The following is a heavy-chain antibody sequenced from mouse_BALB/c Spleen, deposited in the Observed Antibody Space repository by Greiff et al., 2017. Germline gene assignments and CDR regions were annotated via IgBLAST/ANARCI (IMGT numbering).Heavy chain of an antibody. CDR2: ILPGSGST. CDR3: ARRAGYDYFDY. V-gene: IGHV1-9*01. D-gene: IGHD2-2*01. J-gene: IGHJ2*01. Sequence: QVQLQQSGAELMKPGASVKISCKATGYTFSSYWIEWVKQRPGHGLEWIGEILPGSGSTNYNEKFKGKATFTADTSSNTAYMQLSSLTSEDSAVYYCARRAGYDYFDYWGQGTTLTVSS. CDR1: GYTFSSYW.